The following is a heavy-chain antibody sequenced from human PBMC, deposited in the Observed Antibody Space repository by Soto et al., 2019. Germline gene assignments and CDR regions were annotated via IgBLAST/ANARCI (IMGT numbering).Heavy chain of an antibody. CDR2: IIPIFGTA. CDR3: ARLGREGSSLNEDYYYYGLDV. J-gene: IGHJ6*02. CDR1: GGTFSSYA. Sequence: SVKVSCKASGGTFSSYAISWVRQAPGQGLEWMGGIIPIFGTANYAQKFQGRVTITADESTSTAYMELSSLRSEDTAVYYCARLGREGSSLNEDYYYYGLDVWGQGTTVTVSS. V-gene: IGHV1-69*13. D-gene: IGHD6-13*01.